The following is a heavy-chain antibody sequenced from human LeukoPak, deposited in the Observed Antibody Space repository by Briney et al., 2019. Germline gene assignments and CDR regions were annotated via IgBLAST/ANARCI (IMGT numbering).Heavy chain of an antibody. J-gene: IGHJ3*02. D-gene: IGHD3-16*01. V-gene: IGHV4-34*01. Sequence: SETLSLTCAVYGGSFSGYYWSWIRQPPGKGLEWIGEINHSGSTNYNPSLKSRVTISVDTSKNQFSLKLGSVTAADTAVYYCARAVATSWGSAFDIWGQGTMVTVS. CDR2: INHSGST. CDR1: GGSFSGYY. CDR3: ARAVATSWGSAFDI.